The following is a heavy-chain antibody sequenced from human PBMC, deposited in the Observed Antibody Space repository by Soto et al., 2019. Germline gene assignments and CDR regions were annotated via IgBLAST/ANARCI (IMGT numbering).Heavy chain of an antibody. CDR1: GFSLSTSGVG. CDR2: IYWDDDK. J-gene: IGHJ3*02. CDR3: AHRPSSPSYDILTGYYLDAFDI. V-gene: IGHV2-5*02. Sequence: GSGPTLVNPTQTLTLTCTFSGFSLSTSGVGVAWIRQPPGKALEWLALIYWDDDKRYSPSLKSRLTITKDTSKNQVVLTMTNMDPVDPSTYFFAHRPSSPSYDILTGYYLDAFDIWGQGTMVTVS. D-gene: IGHD3-9*01.